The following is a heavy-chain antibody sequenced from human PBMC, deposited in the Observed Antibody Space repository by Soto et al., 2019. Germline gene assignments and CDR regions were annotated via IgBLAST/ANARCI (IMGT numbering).Heavy chain of an antibody. J-gene: IGHJ6*02. CDR1: GDTVSSNSVA. Sequence: PSQTLSLTCVGSGDTVSSNSVAWNWVRQSPSRGLEWLGRTYYRSRWYSDYAVSVRSRIDINADTSKNQVSLQLNSVTPEDTTVYYCARSEEDSDYYYYGMDVWGQETTVTVS. V-gene: IGHV6-1*01. D-gene: IGHD2-15*01. CDR2: TYYRSRWYS. CDR3: ARSEEDSDYYYYGMDV.